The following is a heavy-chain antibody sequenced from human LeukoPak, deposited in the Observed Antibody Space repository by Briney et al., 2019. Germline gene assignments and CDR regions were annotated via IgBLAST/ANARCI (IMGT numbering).Heavy chain of an antibody. CDR3: AGEWEYNSSPGDY. D-gene: IGHD6-6*01. J-gene: IGHJ4*02. Sequence: PGGSLRLSCAASGFTFSSNAMHWVRQAPGKGLEYVSAISSNGDSTYYANSVKGRFTISRDNSKNTLYLQMGSLRAEDMAVYYCAGEWEYNSSPGDYWGQGTLVTVSS. CDR1: GFTFSSNA. V-gene: IGHV3-64*01. CDR2: ISSNGDST.